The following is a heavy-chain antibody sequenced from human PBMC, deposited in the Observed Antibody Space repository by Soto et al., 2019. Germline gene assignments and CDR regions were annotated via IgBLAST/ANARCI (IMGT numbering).Heavy chain of an antibody. D-gene: IGHD3-10*01. V-gene: IGHV1-69*02. CDR2: IIPILGIA. Sequence: QVQLVQSGAEVKKPGSSVKVSCKASGGTFSSYTISWVRQAPGQGLEWMGRIIPILGIANYAQKFQGRVTITADKSTSTAYMELSSLRSEDTAVYYCATLTRISMVRGDVYYYYGMDVWGQGTTVTVSS. CDR1: GGTFSSYT. CDR3: ATLTRISMVRGDVYYYYGMDV. J-gene: IGHJ6*02.